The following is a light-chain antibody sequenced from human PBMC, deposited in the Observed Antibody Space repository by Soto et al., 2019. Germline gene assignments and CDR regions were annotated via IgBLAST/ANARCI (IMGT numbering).Light chain of an antibody. V-gene: IGKV3-20*01. J-gene: IGKJ5*01. CDR1: QSVSSIY. CDR2: ATS. CDR3: QQYGSSPIT. Sequence: EIVLTQSPGTVSLSPGERATLSCRASQSVSSIYLAWYQQKPGQAPSLLIYATSSRATGIPDRFSGSGSGTDFSLTISRLEPEDFAVYYCQQYGSSPITFGQGTRLEIK.